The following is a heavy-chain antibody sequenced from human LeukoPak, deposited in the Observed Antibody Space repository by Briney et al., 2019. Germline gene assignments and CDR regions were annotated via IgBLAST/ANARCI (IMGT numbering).Heavy chain of an antibody. Sequence: ASVKVSCKASGYTFNAFFIHWVRQAPGQGLEWLGWINPHSGDTTYAQNFQGRVTMARDTSISTIYMEVTSLISDDTAIHYCARAYANYDDYWGQGTLVTVSS. J-gene: IGHJ4*02. CDR3: ARAYANYDDY. CDR1: GYTFNAFF. D-gene: IGHD3-22*01. CDR2: INPHSGDT. V-gene: IGHV1-2*02.